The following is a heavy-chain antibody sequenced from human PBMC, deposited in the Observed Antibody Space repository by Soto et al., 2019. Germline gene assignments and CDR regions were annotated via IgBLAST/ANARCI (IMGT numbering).Heavy chain of an antibody. CDR3: ARDSSGYYYEGSYYYYYGMDV. Sequence: ASVKVSCKTSGFTFTSYNIHWMRQAPGQGLEWMGWINANSGNTNYAQKLQGWVTMTTDTSISTAYMELRRLRSDDTAVYYCARDSSGYYYEGSYYYYYGMDVWGQGTTVTVS. V-gene: IGHV1-2*04. D-gene: IGHD3-22*01. CDR2: INANSGNT. J-gene: IGHJ6*02. CDR1: GFTFTSYN.